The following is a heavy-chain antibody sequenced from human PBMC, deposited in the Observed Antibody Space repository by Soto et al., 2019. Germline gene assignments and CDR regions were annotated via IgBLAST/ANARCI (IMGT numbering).Heavy chain of an antibody. CDR3: AKDLWPGTTESRFDY. CDR2: ISGSGGST. D-gene: IGHD1-7*01. CDR1: GFTFSSYA. V-gene: IGHV3-23*01. J-gene: IGHJ4*02. Sequence: GSLRLSCAASGFTFSSYAMSWVRQAPGKGLEWVSAISGSGGSTYYADSVKGRFTISRDNSKNTLYLQMNSLRAEDTAVYYCAKDLWPGTTESRFDYWGQGTLVTVSS.